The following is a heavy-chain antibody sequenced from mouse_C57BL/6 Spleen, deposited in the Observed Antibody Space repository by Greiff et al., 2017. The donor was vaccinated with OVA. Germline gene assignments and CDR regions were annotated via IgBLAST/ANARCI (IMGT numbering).Heavy chain of an antibody. J-gene: IGHJ3*01. CDR3: ARDGYYDYDGGFAY. V-gene: IGHV5-16*01. CDR2: INYDGSST. D-gene: IGHD2-4*01. CDR1: GFTFSDYY. Sequence: DVQLQESEGGLVQPGSSMKLSCTASGFTFSDYYMAWVRQVPEKGLEWVANINYDGSSTYYLDSLKSRFIISRDNAKNILYLQMSSLTSEDTATYYCARDGYYDYDGGFAYWGQGTLVTVSA.